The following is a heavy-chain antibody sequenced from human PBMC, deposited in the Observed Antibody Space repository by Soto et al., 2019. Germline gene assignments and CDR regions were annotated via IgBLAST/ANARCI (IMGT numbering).Heavy chain of an antibody. J-gene: IGHJ4*02. D-gene: IGHD2-2*02. CDR3: ARGKRYTNDY. CDR2: MSPNSGRT. Sequence: QVQLVQSGAEVKKPGASVKVSCKASGYTFSNYDINWVRQATGQGLEWMGWMSPNSGRTGDAQKFQGRVNMTRNTSSSTAYMELSSLRSEDTAVYYCARGKRYTNDYWGQGTLVTVSS. V-gene: IGHV1-8*01. CDR1: GYTFSNYD.